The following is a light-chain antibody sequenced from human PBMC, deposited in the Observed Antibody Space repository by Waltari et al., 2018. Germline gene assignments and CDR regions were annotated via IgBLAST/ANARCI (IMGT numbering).Light chain of an antibody. Sequence: EIVLTQSPATLSLSPGERATLSCRASQSVSSYLAWYQQKPGQAPRLLIYDASNRATGIPARFSGSGSGTDVTLTISSLEPEDFAVYYCLQRSNWPLTFGGGTKVEIK. CDR3: LQRSNWPLT. V-gene: IGKV3-11*01. J-gene: IGKJ4*01. CDR1: QSVSSY. CDR2: DAS.